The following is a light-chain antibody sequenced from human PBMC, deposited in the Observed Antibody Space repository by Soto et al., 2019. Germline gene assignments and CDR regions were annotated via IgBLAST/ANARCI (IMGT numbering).Light chain of an antibody. V-gene: IGKV3-20*01. CDR3: QQYGSAPPYT. CDR2: GAS. J-gene: IGKJ2*01. CDR1: HSVSSSY. Sequence: EIVLTQSPGTLSLSPGERATLSCRASHSVSSSYLAWYQQKPGQAPRLLIYGASSRATGIPDRFSGSGTGTAFTIIISRLAPEDFAVSYCQQYGSAPPYTFGQGTKLEIK.